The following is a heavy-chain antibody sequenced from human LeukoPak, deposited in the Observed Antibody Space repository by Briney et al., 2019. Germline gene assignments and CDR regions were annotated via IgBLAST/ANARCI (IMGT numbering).Heavy chain of an antibody. CDR3: ATLGRNYFDS. D-gene: IGHD2-15*01. J-gene: IGHJ4*02. V-gene: IGHV3-11*01. Sequence: GGSLRLSWAASRFIISDYYMTWIRQAPGKGLEWVSYVSSSGSAIYYADSVKGRFTVSRDNARNSLYLQMNSLRVEDTAVYYCATLGRNYFDSWGQGSLVTVSS. CDR2: VSSSGSAI. CDR1: RFIISDYY.